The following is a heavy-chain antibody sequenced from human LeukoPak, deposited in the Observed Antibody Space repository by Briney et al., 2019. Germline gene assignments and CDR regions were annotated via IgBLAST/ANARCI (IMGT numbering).Heavy chain of an antibody. CDR3: ARDSSLWFGELFVDY. J-gene: IGHJ4*02. V-gene: IGHV1-2*02. D-gene: IGHD3-10*01. CDR1: GYTFTGYY. CDR2: INPNSGGT. Sequence: ASVKVSCKASGYTFTGYYMHWVRQAPGQGLEWMGWINPNSGGTNYAQKFQGRVTMTRDTSTSTAYMELRSLGSDDTAVYYCARDSSLWFGELFVDYWGQGTLVTVSS.